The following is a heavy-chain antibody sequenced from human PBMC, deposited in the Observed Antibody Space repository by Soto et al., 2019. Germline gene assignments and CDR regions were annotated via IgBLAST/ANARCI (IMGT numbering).Heavy chain of an antibody. Sequence: QVQLVQSGAEVKKPGASVKVSCKASGYTFTSYDINWVRQATGQGLEWMGWMNPNSGNTGYAQKFQGRVTMTRHTAISTAYMELCRLRSEDTAVYYCARYDYGGYEGGWFDPWGQGTLVSVSS. CDR2: MNPNSGNT. J-gene: IGHJ5*02. V-gene: IGHV1-8*01. CDR1: GYTFTSYD. CDR3: ARYDYGGYEGGWFDP. D-gene: IGHD4-17*01.